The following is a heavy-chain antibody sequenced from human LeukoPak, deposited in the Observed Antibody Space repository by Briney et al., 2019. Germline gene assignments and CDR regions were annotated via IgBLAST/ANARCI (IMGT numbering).Heavy chain of an antibody. CDR3: ARGPHTGVNYYDSSGYYY. Sequence: PSETLSLTCAVYGGSFSGNYWSWIRQPPGKGLEWIGEINHSGSTNYNPSLKSRVTISVDTSKNQFSLKLSSVTAADTAVYYCARGPHTGVNYYDSSGYYYWGQGTLVTVSS. CDR2: INHSGST. CDR1: GGSFSGNY. V-gene: IGHV4-34*01. D-gene: IGHD3-22*01. J-gene: IGHJ4*02.